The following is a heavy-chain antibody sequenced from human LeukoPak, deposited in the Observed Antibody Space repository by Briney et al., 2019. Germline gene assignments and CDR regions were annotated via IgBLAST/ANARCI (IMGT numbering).Heavy chain of an antibody. CDR3: ATGDCSGGSCYSDAFDI. Sequence: SVKVSCKVSGYTLTELSMHWVRQAPGKGLEWMGGFDPEDGETIYAQKFQGRVTMTEDTSTDTTYMELSSLRSEDTAVYYCATGDCSGGSCYSDAFDIWGQGTMVTVSS. J-gene: IGHJ3*02. CDR1: GYTLTELS. D-gene: IGHD2-15*01. CDR2: FDPEDGET. V-gene: IGHV1-24*01.